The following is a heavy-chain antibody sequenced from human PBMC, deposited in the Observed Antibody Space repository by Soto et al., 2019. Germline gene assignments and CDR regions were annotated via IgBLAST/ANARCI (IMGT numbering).Heavy chain of an antibody. V-gene: IGHV4-39*01. Sequence: PSETLSLTCTVSGGSISSDISYWGWIRQPPGKGLEWIGTFYYSGNTYYNPSLRSRVTISVDTSKNQFSLRLTSVTAADTAVYYCARHTDCGSGSSCLGSDNMDTDAFDIWGQGTMVT. D-gene: IGHD3-10*01. CDR3: ARHTDCGSGSSCLGSDNMDTDAFDI. CDR2: FYYSGNT. CDR1: GGSISSDISY. J-gene: IGHJ3*02.